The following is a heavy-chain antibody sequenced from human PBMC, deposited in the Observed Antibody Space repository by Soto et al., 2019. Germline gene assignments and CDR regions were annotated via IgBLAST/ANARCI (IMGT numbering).Heavy chain of an antibody. CDR1: GFTFSSYW. J-gene: IGHJ4*02. V-gene: IGHV3-7*01. D-gene: IGHD3-9*01. CDR2: IKQDGSEK. CDR3: ARERLGSVYYFDY. Sequence: GESLKISCAASGFTFSSYWMSWVRQAPGKGLEWVANIKQDGSEKYYVDSVKGRFTISRDNAKNSLYLQMNSLRAEDTAVYYCARERLGSVYYFDYWGQGTLVTVSS.